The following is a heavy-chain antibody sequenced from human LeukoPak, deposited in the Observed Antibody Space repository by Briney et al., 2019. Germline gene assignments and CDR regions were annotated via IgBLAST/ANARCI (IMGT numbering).Heavy chain of an antibody. CDR2: IIPIFGTA. J-gene: IGHJ2*01. CDR1: GDTFSSYA. Sequence: ASVKVSCKASGDTFSSYAISWVRQAPGQGLEWMGGIIPIFGTANYAQKFQGRVTITADESTSTAYMELSSLRSEDTAVYYCARLYSSSSVGWYFDLWGRGTLVTVSS. D-gene: IGHD6-6*01. CDR3: ARLYSSSSVGWYFDL. V-gene: IGHV1-69*13.